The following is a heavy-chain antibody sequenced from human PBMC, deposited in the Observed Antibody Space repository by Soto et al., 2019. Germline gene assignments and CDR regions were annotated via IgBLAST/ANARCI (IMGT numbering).Heavy chain of an antibody. J-gene: IGHJ4*02. CDR2: INAGNGNT. CDR1: GYTFTDYA. Sequence: QVQLVQSGAEDKKPGASVKVSCKASGYTFTDYAVHWVRQAPGQRLEWMGWINAGNGNTKYSQKFQGRVTITRDTSASTAYMELSSLRSEDTAVYYCARHGSAWDYWGQGTLVTVSS. D-gene: IGHD6-19*01. V-gene: IGHV1-3*05. CDR3: ARHGSAWDY.